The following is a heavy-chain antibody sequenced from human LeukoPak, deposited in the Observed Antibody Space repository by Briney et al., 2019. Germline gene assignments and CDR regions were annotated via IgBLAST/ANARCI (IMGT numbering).Heavy chain of an antibody. Sequence: SVKVSCKASGGTFSSYAISWVRRAPGQGLEWMGRIIPILGIANYAQKLQGRVTMTTDTSTSTAYMELRSLRSDDTAVYYCARAGIAVAGTFDYWGQGTLVTVSS. J-gene: IGHJ4*02. V-gene: IGHV1-69*04. CDR2: IIPILGIA. CDR3: ARAGIAVAGTFDY. D-gene: IGHD6-19*01. CDR1: GGTFSSYA.